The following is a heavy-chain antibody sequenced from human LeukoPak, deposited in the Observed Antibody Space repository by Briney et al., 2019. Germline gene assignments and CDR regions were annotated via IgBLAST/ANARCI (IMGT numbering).Heavy chain of an antibody. V-gene: IGHV4-59*01. D-gene: IGHD3-10*01. Sequence: SETLSLTCTVSGGSISSYYWSWIRQPPGKGLEWIGYIYYSGSTNYNPSLKSRVTISVDTSKNQFSLKLSSVTAADTAVYYCATSPTRGYMVRGAITNFDYWGQGTLVTVSS. J-gene: IGHJ4*02. CDR1: GGSISSYY. CDR2: IYYSGST. CDR3: ATSPTRGYMVRGAITNFDY.